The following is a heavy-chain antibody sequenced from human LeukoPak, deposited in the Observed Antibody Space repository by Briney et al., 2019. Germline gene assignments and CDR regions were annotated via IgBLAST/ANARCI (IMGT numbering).Heavy chain of an antibody. J-gene: IGHJ3*01. Sequence: PGGSLRLSCEASGFTFSNYALTWVRQAPGKGLEWVSSIKGSGGGASYGDSVKGRFTVTRDNSRGTLYLQMNSLGAEDTAVYYCGRDPNGDYVGAFEFWGQGTLVTVSS. CDR1: GFTFSNYA. CDR2: IKGSGGGA. D-gene: IGHD4-17*01. CDR3: GRDPNGDYVGAFEF. V-gene: IGHV3-23*01.